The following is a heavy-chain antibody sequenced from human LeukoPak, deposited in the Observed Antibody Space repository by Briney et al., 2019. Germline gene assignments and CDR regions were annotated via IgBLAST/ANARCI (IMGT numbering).Heavy chain of an antibody. Sequence: GALRLSCVASGFTFTNNWMTWVRQVPGKGLEWVAFISYDGGKRYFADSVKGRFSISRDNSASALFLDMDSLRTEDTAVYFCAKGLRWFGNFYFNFFDHWGQGILVTVSS. D-gene: IGHD3-10*01. CDR2: ISYDGGKR. CDR3: AKGLRWFGNFYFNFFDH. J-gene: IGHJ4*02. CDR1: GFTFTNNW. V-gene: IGHV3-30*18.